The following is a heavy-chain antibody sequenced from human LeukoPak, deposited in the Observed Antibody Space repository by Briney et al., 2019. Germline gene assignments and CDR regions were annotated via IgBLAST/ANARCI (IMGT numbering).Heavy chain of an antibody. Sequence: GGSLRLSCAASVFTLTTYPMSGVRQAPGKGLEWVGRIKSKTDGGTTDYTAPVKARFTISRDDSKNTLYLQMNSLRIEDTAVYYCTTPGGSSGWYPGGFQHWGQGSLVTVSS. J-gene: IGHJ1*01. CDR3: TTPGGSSGWYPGGFQH. V-gene: IGHV3-15*01. CDR1: VFTLTTYP. CDR2: IKSKTDGGTT. D-gene: IGHD6-19*01.